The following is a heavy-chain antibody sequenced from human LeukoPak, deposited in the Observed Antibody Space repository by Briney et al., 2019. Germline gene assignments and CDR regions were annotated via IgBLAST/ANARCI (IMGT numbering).Heavy chain of an antibody. CDR2: IWSDGSNK. Sequence: GESLRLSCAASGFTFSNYGMHWVRQAPGKGLEWVAVIWSDGSNKYYADSVRGRFTISRDNSKNTLYLQMNSLRAEDTAVYYCSRVTMVAAASYNWFVPWGQGTLVTVSS. V-gene: IGHV3-33*01. J-gene: IGHJ5*02. CDR1: GFTFSNYG. CDR3: SRVTMVAAASYNWFVP. D-gene: IGHD2-15*01.